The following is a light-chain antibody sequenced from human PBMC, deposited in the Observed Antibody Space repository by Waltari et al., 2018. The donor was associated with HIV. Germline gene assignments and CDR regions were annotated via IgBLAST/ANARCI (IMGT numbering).Light chain of an antibody. CDR1: NSDVGFYNL. V-gene: IGLV2-14*01. Sequence: QSALTQPASVSGSPGQSITISCTGTNSDVGFYNLVSWYRHHPGKAPQLVIYGVDSRPAGFSDRFSGSKSGNTASLTISTLQAEDEADYYCSSYTNIDTLVFGGGTKLTVL. CDR2: GVD. CDR3: SSYTNIDTLV. J-gene: IGLJ3*02.